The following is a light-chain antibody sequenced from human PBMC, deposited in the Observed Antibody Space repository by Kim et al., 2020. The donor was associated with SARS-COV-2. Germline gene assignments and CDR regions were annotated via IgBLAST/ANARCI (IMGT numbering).Light chain of an antibody. CDR2: DAS. CDR3: QQRSNWPT. V-gene: IGKV3-11*01. J-gene: IGKJ1*01. Sequence: SCSPGERATPSCTASQSVSRYLAWFQQKPGQAPRLLIYDASNRATGIPARFSGSGSGTDFTLTISSLEPEDFAVYYCQQRSNWPTFGQETKVDIK. CDR1: QSVSRY.